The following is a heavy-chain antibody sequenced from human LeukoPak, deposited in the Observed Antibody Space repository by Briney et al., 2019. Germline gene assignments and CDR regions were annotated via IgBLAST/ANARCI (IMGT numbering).Heavy chain of an antibody. CDR1: GGAITNYY. J-gene: IGHJ4*02. V-gene: IGHV4-59*12. CDR2: ISHSGST. Sequence: SETLSLTCGVSGGAITNYYWNWIRQPPGKGLEWLGYISHSGSTHYNPSLKSRVTISADTSENQFSLQLSSLTAADTAIYYCARASGYYDFWSGHSMPLFDYWGQGALVTVSS. D-gene: IGHD3-3*01. CDR3: ARASGYYDFWSGHSMPLFDY.